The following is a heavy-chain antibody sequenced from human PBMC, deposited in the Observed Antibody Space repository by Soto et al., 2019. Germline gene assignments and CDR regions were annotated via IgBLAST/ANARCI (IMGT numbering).Heavy chain of an antibody. CDR3: ASRLALATTTGYAFDL. CDR2: IYYSGST. J-gene: IGHJ3*01. V-gene: IGHV4-59*01. CDR1: SGSIINYY. D-gene: IGHD1-26*01. Sequence: QVQLQESGPGLVKPSETLSLTCTVSSGSIINYYWSWIRQPPGKGLERIGFIYYSGSTNYTSFIKSGVSMSVDMSRQQLSLNLNSVAAADTAVYYCASRLALATTTGYAFDLWGQGTMVTVSS.